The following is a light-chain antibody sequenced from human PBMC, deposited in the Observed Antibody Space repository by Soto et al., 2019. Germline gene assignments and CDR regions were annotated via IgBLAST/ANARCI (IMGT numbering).Light chain of an antibody. CDR1: QSVSSN. J-gene: IGKJ1*01. Sequence: IRVTHSPGTLSLSPGERATLSCRASQSVSSNLAWYQQKPGQAPRLLIYGASGRATGIPDRFSGSGSGTDFTLTISRLEAEDFAVYYCQQYGSLSWTFGQGTKVDI. V-gene: IGKV3-20*01. CDR2: GAS. CDR3: QQYGSLSWT.